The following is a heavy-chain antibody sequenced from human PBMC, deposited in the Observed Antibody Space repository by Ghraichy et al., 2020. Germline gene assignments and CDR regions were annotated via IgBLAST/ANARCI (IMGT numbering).Heavy chain of an antibody. CDR3: AGRIAARLSRRGY. D-gene: IGHD6-6*01. CDR1: GFTFSSYA. V-gene: IGHV3-23*01. J-gene: IGHJ4*02. CDR2: ISGSGGST. Sequence: GGSLRLSCAASGFTFSSYAMSWVRQAPGKGLEWVSAISGSGGSTYYADSVKGRFTISRDNSKNTLYLQMNSLRAEDTAVYYCAGRIAARLSRRGYWGQGTLVTVSS.